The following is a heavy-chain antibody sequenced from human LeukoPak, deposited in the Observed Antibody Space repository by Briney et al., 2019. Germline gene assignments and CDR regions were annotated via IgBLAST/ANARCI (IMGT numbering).Heavy chain of an antibody. D-gene: IGHD3-10*01. Sequence: PSETLSLTCTVSGGSISSGGYYWSWIRQHPGKGLEWIGYIYYSGSTYYNPSLKSRVTISVDTSKNQFSLKLSSVTAADTAVYYCARWRKTEAFGELSYDAFDIWGQGTMVTVSS. CDR2: IYYSGST. V-gene: IGHV4-31*03. J-gene: IGHJ3*02. CDR3: ARWRKTEAFGELSYDAFDI. CDR1: GGSISSGGYY.